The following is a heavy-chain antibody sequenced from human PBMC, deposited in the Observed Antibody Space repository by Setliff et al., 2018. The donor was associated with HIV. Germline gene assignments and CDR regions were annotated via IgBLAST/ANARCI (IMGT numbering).Heavy chain of an antibody. V-gene: IGHV3-21*01. CDR1: GFTFSGYS. D-gene: IGHD6-19*01. CDR3: ARGGDSGASDH. J-gene: IGHJ4*02. CDR2: IRHSNPYE. Sequence: GGSLRLSCAASGFTFSGYSMNWVRQAPGKGLEWVSTIRHSNPYEYYADSVKGRFTISRDNAKKSLYLQMNSLSAEDTAVYYCARGGDSGASDHWGQGTLVTVSS.